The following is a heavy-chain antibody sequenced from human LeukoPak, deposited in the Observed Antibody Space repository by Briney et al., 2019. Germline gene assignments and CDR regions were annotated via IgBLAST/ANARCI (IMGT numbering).Heavy chain of an antibody. CDR2: IYYSGST. D-gene: IGHD2-21*02. V-gene: IGHV4-39*01. Sequence: SETLSLTCIVSGGSISSSSYYWGWIRQPPGKGLAWIGSIYYSGSTYYNPSLKSRVTISVDTSKNQFFLKLSSVTAADTAVYYCARAPLAYCGGDCRYYFDYWGQGTLVTVSS. CDR1: GGSISSSSYY. CDR3: ARAPLAYCGGDCRYYFDY. J-gene: IGHJ4*02.